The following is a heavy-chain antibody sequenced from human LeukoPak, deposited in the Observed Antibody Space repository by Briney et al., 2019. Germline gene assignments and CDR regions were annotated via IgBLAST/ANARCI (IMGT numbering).Heavy chain of an antibody. Sequence: GGSLRLSCGASGFTFSANAMSWIRQAPGKGLEWVSYISNSGSTIYYADSVKGRFTISRDNAKNSLYLQMNSLRAEDTAVYYCARGQHYYGFWGQGTLVTVSS. D-gene: IGHD3-10*01. CDR3: ARGQHYYGF. CDR2: ISNSGSTI. CDR1: GFTFSANA. J-gene: IGHJ4*02. V-gene: IGHV3-11*04.